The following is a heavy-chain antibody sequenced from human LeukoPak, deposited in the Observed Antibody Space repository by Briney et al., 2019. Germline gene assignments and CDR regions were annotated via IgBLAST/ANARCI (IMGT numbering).Heavy chain of an antibody. D-gene: IGHD2-2*01. J-gene: IGHJ4*02. Sequence: GGSLRLSCAASGFSFSTYSMNWVRQAPGKGLEWVSYISSSGSTIYYADSVKGRFTASRDNAKNSLYLQMNSLRAEDTAVYYCARWSGSTTSNFDYWGQGTLVTVSS. CDR2: ISSSGSTI. CDR1: GFSFSTYS. V-gene: IGHV3-48*01. CDR3: ARWSGSTTSNFDY.